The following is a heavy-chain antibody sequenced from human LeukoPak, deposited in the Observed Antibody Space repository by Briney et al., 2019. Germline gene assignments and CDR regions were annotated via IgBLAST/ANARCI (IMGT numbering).Heavy chain of an antibody. Sequence: SETLSLTCAVYGGSFSGYYWSWIRQPPGKGLEWIGEINHSGSTNYNPSLKSRVTISVDASKNQFSLKLSSVTAADTAVYYCARGREELVVPAYYFDYWGQGTLVTVSS. CDR2: INHSGST. V-gene: IGHV4-34*01. CDR1: GGSFSGYY. CDR3: ARGREELVVPAYYFDY. D-gene: IGHD2-2*01. J-gene: IGHJ4*02.